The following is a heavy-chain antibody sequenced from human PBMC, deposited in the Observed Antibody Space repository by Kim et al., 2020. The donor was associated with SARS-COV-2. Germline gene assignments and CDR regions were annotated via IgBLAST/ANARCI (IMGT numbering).Heavy chain of an antibody. CDR1: GGSISSGDYY. CDR3: ARDVGRRRRRGYYYGSGPPDWFDP. V-gene: IGHV4-30-4*01. D-gene: IGHD3-10*01. CDR2: IYYSGST. J-gene: IGHJ5*02. Sequence: SETLSLTCTVSGGSISSGDYYWSWIRQPPGKGLEWIGYIYYSGSTYYNPSLKSRVTISVDTSKNQFSLKLSSVTAADTAVYYCARDVGRRRRRGYYYGSGPPDWFDPWGQGTLVTVSS.